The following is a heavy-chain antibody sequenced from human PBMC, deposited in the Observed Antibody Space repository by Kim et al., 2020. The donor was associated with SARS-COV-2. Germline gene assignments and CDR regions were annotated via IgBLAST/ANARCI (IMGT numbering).Heavy chain of an antibody. CDR2: INSRSAYI. CDR1: GFTFSSFT. CDR3: ARVRGISDMNYCYSLDV. D-gene: IGHD1-26*01. Sequence: GGSLRLSCEASGFTFSSFTMTWVRQAPGKGLEWVSSINSRSAYIYYTDSVRGRSTISINNAKNSLYLQMNSLRAEDTAVYYCARVRGISDMNYCYSLDVWGPGTTVTVPS. V-gene: IGHV3-21*01. J-gene: IGHJ6*02.